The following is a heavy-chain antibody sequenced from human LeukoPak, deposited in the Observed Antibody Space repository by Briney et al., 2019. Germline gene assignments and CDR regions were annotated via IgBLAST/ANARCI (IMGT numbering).Heavy chain of an antibody. CDR2: TYYNSKRYH. V-gene: IGHV6-1*01. J-gene: IGHJ4*02. Sequence: SQTLSLTCVISGDCVSSNSAAWNWIRQSPSRGLEWLGRTYYNSKRYHAYAESVKSRITIIPDTSKNQFSLQLNSVTPEDTAIYYCTSQFFNYWGRGTLVTVSS. CDR3: TSQFFNY. CDR1: GDCVSSNSAA.